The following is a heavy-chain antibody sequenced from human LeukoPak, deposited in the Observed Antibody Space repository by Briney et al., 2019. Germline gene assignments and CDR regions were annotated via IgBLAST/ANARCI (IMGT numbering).Heavy chain of an antibody. D-gene: IGHD1-14*01. V-gene: IGHV4-38-2*02. Sequence: SETLSLTCSVSDYSISSGYYWGWIRQSPGKGLEWIGNIYHSGSTYYNPRLKSRVTISVDTAKNQFSLKLSSVTAEDTAVYYCARVKTGVDHFYYYYMDVWGKGTTVTVSS. CDR3: ARVKTGVDHFYYYYMDV. CDR1: DYSISSGYY. CDR2: IYHSGST. J-gene: IGHJ6*03.